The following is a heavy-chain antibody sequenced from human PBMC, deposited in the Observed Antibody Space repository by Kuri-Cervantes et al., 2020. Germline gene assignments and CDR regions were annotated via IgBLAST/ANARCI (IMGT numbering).Heavy chain of an antibody. CDR1: GYTFTSYA. Sequence: ASVKVSCKASGYTFTSYAMHWVRQAPGQRLEWMGWISAYNGNTHYAQKLQGRVTMTTDTSTSTVYMELRSLSSDDTAVYYCARDELVVAATPLGDWGQGTLVTVSS. V-gene: IGHV1-18*01. CDR3: ARDELVVAATPLGD. J-gene: IGHJ4*02. CDR2: ISAYNGNT. D-gene: IGHD2-15*01.